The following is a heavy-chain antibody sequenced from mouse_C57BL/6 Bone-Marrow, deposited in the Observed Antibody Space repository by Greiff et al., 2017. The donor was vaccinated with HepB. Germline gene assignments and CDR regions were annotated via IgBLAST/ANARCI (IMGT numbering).Heavy chain of an antibody. CDR1: GYTFTSYG. CDR2: IYPRSGNT. V-gene: IGHV1-81*01. J-gene: IGHJ4*01. D-gene: IGHD2-2*01. Sequence: QVQLKQSGAELARPGASVKLSCKASGYTFTSYGISWVKQRTGQGLEWIGEIYPRSGNTYYNEKFKGKATLTADKSSSTAYMELRSLTSEDSAVYFCARYGYCGAMDYWGQGTSVTVSS. CDR3: ARYGYCGAMDY.